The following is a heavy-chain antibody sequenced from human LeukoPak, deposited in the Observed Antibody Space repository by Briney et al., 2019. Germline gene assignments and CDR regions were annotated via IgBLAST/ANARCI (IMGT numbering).Heavy chain of an antibody. CDR2: ISSSGSTI. CDR3: ARHCYGSGSSPWFDP. CDR1: GFTFSSYE. V-gene: IGHV3-48*03. Sequence: GGSLRLSCAASGFTFSSYEMNWVRQAPGKGLEWVSYISSSGSTIYYADSVKGRFTISRDNAKNSLYLQMNSLRAEDTAVYYCARHCYGSGSSPWFDPWGQGTLVTVSS. J-gene: IGHJ5*02. D-gene: IGHD3-10*01.